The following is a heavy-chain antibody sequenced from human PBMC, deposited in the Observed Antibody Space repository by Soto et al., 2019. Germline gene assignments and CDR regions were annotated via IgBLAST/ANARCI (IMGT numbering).Heavy chain of an antibody. CDR3: AREVGYCSAGSCFAHDY. Sequence: QVQLQESGPGLVKPSQTLSLTCTVSGGSISSGGYYWSWIRQHPGKGLEWIGYIYHSGSTYYNPSLKSRVIISVDTSKTQFSLRLSSVTAADTAVYYCAREVGYCSAGSCFAHDYWGQGTLVTVSS. CDR2: IYHSGST. D-gene: IGHD2-15*01. V-gene: IGHV4-31*03. CDR1: GGSISSGGYY. J-gene: IGHJ4*02.